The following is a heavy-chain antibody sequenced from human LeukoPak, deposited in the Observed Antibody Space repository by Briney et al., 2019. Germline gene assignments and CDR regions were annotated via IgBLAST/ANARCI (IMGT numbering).Heavy chain of an antibody. CDR1: GYTFTMHY. J-gene: IGHJ4*02. CDR3: ARDKSGTTQGDFDY. Sequence: ASVKVSFKASGYTFTMHYMYWVRQAPGQGLEWMGIIDPSGGSTSYAQKFQGRVTMTRDTTTSTVYMELSGLKSEDTAVYFCARDKSGTTQGDFDYWGQGTLLTVSS. D-gene: IGHD1-1*01. CDR2: IDPSGGST. V-gene: IGHV1-46*01.